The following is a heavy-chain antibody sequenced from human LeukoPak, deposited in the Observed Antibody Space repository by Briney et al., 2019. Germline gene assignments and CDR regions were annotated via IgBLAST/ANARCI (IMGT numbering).Heavy chain of an antibody. Sequence: SETLSLTCAVYGGTFSGYYLSWIRQPPGKGLEWIGEINHSGSTNYNPSLKSRVNISVNTSKAQFSLEYSSMTAAHTAVYYCARGEGINWFDSWGQGTLVTVSS. CDR1: GGTFSGYY. D-gene: IGHD3-10*01. CDR2: INHSGST. CDR3: ARGEGINWFDS. V-gene: IGHV4-34*01. J-gene: IGHJ5*01.